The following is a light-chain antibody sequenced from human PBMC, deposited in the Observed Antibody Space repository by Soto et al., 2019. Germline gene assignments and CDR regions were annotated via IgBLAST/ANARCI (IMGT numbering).Light chain of an antibody. Sequence: QSVLTQPASVSGSPGQSITISSTGTSSDIGGYNYVSWYQQHPGKAPKLMIYDVSVRPSGVSNRFSGSKSGNTASLTISGLQAEDEADYYCSSYTSSSTLYVFGIGTKVTVL. CDR1: SSDIGGYNY. V-gene: IGLV2-14*01. CDR3: SSYTSSSTLYV. J-gene: IGLJ1*01. CDR2: DVS.